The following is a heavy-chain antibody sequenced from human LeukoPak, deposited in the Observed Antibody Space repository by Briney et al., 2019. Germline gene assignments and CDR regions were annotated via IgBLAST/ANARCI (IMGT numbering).Heavy chain of an antibody. CDR2: ISGTSSYI. D-gene: IGHD1-26*01. CDR3: ARDRGIVGTTGYYYMDV. V-gene: IGHV3-21*01. CDR1: GFTFSSYA. J-gene: IGHJ6*03. Sequence: GGSLRLSCAASGFTFSSYAMGWVRQAPGKGLEWVSSISGTSSYIYYADSVKGRFTISRDNAKSSLYLQMNSLRAEDTAVYYCARDRGIVGTTGYYYMDVWGKGTTVTVSS.